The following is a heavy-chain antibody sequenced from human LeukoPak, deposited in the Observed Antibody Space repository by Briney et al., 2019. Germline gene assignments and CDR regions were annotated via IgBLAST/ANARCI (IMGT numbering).Heavy chain of an antibody. D-gene: IGHD2-21*01. CDR2: ISSRNTYT. V-gene: IGHV3-11*06. J-gene: IGHJ4*02. CDR3: MRDQGE. Sequence: GGSLRLSCAVSGFSLNEYYMSWIRQAPGKGLEWVSYISSRNTYTSYADSVKGRFTISRDNAKNSLYLQMNSLRTEDTAMYYCMRDQGEWGQGALVTVSS. CDR1: GFSLNEYY.